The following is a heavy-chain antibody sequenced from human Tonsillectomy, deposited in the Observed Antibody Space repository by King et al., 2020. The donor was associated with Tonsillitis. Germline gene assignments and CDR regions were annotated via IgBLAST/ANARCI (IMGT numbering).Heavy chain of an antibody. CDR1: GFTFGTDG. J-gene: IGHJ4*02. V-gene: IGHV3-30*03. Sequence: VQLVESGGGVVQPGKSLRLSCAGSGFTFGTDGIHWVRQAPGKGLEWVAVISFDGSNEYYADSVKGRFTISRDNSKNTLYLQMNSLRTEDTAVYYCAREGELSYYFDYWGQGTLVTVSS. D-gene: IGHD3-16*02. CDR3: AREGELSYYFDY. CDR2: ISFDGSNE.